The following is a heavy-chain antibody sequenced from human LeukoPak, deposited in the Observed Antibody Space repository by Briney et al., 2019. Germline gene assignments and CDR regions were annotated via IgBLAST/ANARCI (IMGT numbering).Heavy chain of an antibody. CDR1: GFTFDDYA. J-gene: IGHJ4*02. CDR2: ISWNSGSI. CDR3: AKEPSKLAAPFDY. D-gene: IGHD6-6*01. V-gene: IGHV3-9*01. Sequence: PGGSLRLSCAASGFTFDDYAMHWVRQAPGKGLEWVSGISWNSGSIGYADSVKGRFTISRDNAKNSLYLQMNSPRAEDTALYYCAKEPSKLAAPFDYWGQGTLVTVSS.